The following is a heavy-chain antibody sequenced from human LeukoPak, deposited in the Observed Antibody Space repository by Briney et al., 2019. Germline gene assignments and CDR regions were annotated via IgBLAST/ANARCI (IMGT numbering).Heavy chain of an antibody. D-gene: IGHD6-13*01. CDR3: ASRTHIANDNWFDP. J-gene: IGHJ5*02. V-gene: IGHV1-69*05. CDR1: GGTFTIYA. CDR2: ISPIFGTA. Sequence: SVTVSFTASGGTFTIYAISWVRQAPGQGLEWMGGISPIFGTANYAQKFQGRVTIITDESTSTAYMELSSLRSEDTAVYYCASRTHIANDNWFDPWGQGTLVTVSS.